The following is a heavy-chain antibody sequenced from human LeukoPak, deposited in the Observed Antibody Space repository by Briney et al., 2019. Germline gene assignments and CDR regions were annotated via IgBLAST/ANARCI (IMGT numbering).Heavy chain of an antibody. CDR3: AKSGYVVPAAFYYYYYMDV. D-gene: IGHD2-2*01. CDR1: GGSISSSN. J-gene: IGHJ6*03. Sequence: ETLSLTCAVSGGSISSSNWWSWVRQPPGKGLEWVSAISGSGGSTYYADSVKGRSTISRDNSKNTLYLQMNSLRAEDTAVYYCAKSGYVVPAAFYYYYYMDVWGKGTTVTVSS. V-gene: IGHV3-23*01. CDR2: ISGSGGST.